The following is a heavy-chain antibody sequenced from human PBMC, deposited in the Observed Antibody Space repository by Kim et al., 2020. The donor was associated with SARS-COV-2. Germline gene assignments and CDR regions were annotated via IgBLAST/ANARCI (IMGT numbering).Heavy chain of an antibody. Sequence: SETLSLTCTVSGGSISSYYWSWIRQPPGKGLEWIGYIYYSGSTNYNPSLKSRVTISVDTSKNQFSLKLSSVTAADTAVYYCARDHREWLQYTAYWYFDLWGPGTLVTVSS. J-gene: IGHJ2*01. D-gene: IGHD3-3*01. CDR3: ARDHREWLQYTAYWYFDL. V-gene: IGHV4-59*01. CDR1: GGSISSYY. CDR2: IYYSGST.